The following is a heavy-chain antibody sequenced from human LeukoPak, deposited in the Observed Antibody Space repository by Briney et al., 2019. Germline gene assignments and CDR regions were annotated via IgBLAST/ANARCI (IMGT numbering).Heavy chain of an antibody. V-gene: IGHV3-21*01. CDR3: ARIYSSSSSRGAFDI. J-gene: IGHJ3*02. CDR1: GFTFTTYT. CDR2: ISSSSSYI. D-gene: IGHD6-6*01. Sequence: KTGGSLRLSCAASGFTFTTYTMDWVRQAPGKGLEWVSSISSSSSYIYYADSVKGRFTISRDNAKNSLYLQMNSLRAEDTAVYYCARIYSSSSSRGAFDIWGQGTMVTVSS.